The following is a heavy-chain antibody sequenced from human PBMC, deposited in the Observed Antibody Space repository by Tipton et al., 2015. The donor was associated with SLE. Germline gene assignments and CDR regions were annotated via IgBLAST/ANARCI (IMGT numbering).Heavy chain of an antibody. CDR1: GFTFDDYG. J-gene: IGHJ4*02. CDR2: INWNGGST. CDR3: ARESAYGYYFDY. D-gene: IGHD3-10*01. Sequence: SLRLSCAASGFTFDDYGMSWVRQAPGKGLEWVSGINWNGGSTGYADSVKGRFTISRDNAKNSLYLQMNSLRAEDTALYHCARESAYGYYFDYWGQGTLVTVSS. V-gene: IGHV3-20*01.